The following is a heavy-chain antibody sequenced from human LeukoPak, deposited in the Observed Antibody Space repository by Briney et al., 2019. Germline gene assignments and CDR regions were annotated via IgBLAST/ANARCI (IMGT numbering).Heavy chain of an antibody. D-gene: IGHD5-24*01. V-gene: IGHV3-23*01. CDR1: GFIFDNYA. Sequence: GGSLRLSCVASGFIFDNYALSWVRQAPGKGLEWVSGISGSADNTYYADSVKGRFTISRDISKNTVYLQMNNLRVDDTAVYYCAKGPKLGDGFHCDYWGQGTLVTVSS. CDR2: ISGSADNT. J-gene: IGHJ4*02. CDR3: AKGPKLGDGFHCDY.